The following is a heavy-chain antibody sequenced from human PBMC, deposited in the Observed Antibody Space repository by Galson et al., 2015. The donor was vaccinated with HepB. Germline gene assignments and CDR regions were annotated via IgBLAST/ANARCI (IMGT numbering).Heavy chain of an antibody. Sequence: SLRLSCAASGFTFSSYAMSWVRQAPGKGLEWVSAISGSGGSTYYADSVKGRFTISRDNSKNTLYLQMNSLRAEDTAVYYCAKDVKRDYYYGMDVWGQGTTVTVSS. J-gene: IGHJ6*02. CDR1: GFTFSSYA. V-gene: IGHV3-23*01. CDR3: AKDVKRDYYYGMDV. CDR2: ISGSGGST.